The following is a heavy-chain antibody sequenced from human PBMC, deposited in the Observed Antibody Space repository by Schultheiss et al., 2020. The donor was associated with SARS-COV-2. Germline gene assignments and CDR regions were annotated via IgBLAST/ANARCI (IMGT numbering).Heavy chain of an antibody. D-gene: IGHD3-22*01. CDR2: IKSKSDGGTT. J-gene: IGHJ4*02. CDR3: TRPWYDSSGYQG. V-gene: IGHV3-15*01. Sequence: GGSLRLSCAASGFTFSNAWMSWVRQAPGKGLEWVGRIKSKSDGGTTDYAAPVKGRFTISRDDSTETLYLQMNSLKTEDTAVYYCTRPWYDSSGYQGWGQGTLVTVSS. CDR1: GFTFSNAW.